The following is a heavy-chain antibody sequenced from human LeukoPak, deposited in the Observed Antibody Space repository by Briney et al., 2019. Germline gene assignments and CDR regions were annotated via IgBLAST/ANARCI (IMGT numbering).Heavy chain of an antibody. V-gene: IGHV3-7*03. CDR3: ARDKGDYDTSGSLFVF. CDR1: GFTFSRYW. J-gene: IGHJ4*02. Sequence: GGSRRLSCAASGFTFSRYWMSWVRQVPRKGLEWVANIKQDGSEKYYVDSVKGRFTISRDNAKNSLYLQMNSLRAEDTAVYYCARDKGDYDTSGSLFVFGGQGTLVTVSS. CDR2: IKQDGSEK. D-gene: IGHD3-22*01.